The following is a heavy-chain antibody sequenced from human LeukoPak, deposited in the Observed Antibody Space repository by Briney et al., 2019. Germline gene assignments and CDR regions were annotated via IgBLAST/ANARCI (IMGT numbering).Heavy chain of an antibody. J-gene: IGHJ5*02. CDR2: IGSSGGSA. Sequence: GGSLRLSCAASGFTFSSYAMSWVRQAPGKGLEWVSAIGSSGGSAYYADSVNDRFTISRDNSKNTLYLQMNSLRADDTAIYYCAKVGVWPRRFDPWGQGTLVTVSS. CDR3: AKVGVWPRRFDP. V-gene: IGHV3-23*01. D-gene: IGHD3-16*01. CDR1: GFTFSSYA.